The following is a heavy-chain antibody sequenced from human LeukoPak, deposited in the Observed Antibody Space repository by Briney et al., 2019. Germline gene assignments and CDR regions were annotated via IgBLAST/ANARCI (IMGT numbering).Heavy chain of an antibody. D-gene: IGHD5-24*01. J-gene: IGHJ4*02. Sequence: ASVKVSCMASGYTFTSYYMHWVRQAPGQGLEWMGIINPSGGSTSYAQKFQGRVTMTRDMSTSTVYMELSSLRSEDTAVYYCAREGTEMATNDYWGQGTLVTVSS. CDR3: AREGTEMATNDY. V-gene: IGHV1-46*01. CDR1: GYTFTSYY. CDR2: INPSGGST.